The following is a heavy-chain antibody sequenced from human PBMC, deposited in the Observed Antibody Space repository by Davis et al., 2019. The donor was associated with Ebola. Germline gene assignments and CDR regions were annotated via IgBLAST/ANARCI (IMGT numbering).Heavy chain of an antibody. CDR3: ARVNPSDAFDF. CDR2: SNPNSGRP. Sequence: ASVKVSCKTSGYTFISYYMHWVRQAPGQGLEWMGWSNPNSGRPHYAQKFQGRVTMTRDTSNSTFYMELSRLRSEDTAVYFCARVNPSDAFDFWGQGTVVSVSS. J-gene: IGHJ3*01. V-gene: IGHV1-2*02. CDR1: GYTFISYY.